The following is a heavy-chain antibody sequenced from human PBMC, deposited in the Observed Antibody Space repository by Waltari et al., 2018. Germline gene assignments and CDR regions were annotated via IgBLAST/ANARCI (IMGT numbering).Heavy chain of an antibody. CDR2: IDGRETDR. Sequence: EVQLLESGGGLVQPGGSLRLSCATSGFTFSSHAMSWVRQATGKGWGWVLSIDGRETDRYYGDSVKGRFTVSRDYSKNTGYLQMNSLGAEDTAVYYCAKDFYGSGSYYTLAFDVWGQGTLVTVSS. V-gene: IGHV3-23*01. D-gene: IGHD3-10*01. CDR1: GFTFSSHA. J-gene: IGHJ3*01. CDR3: AKDFYGSGSYYTLAFDV.